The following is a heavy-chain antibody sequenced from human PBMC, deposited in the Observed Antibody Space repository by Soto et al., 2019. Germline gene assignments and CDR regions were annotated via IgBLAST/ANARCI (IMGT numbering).Heavy chain of an antibody. V-gene: IGHV1-18*01. Sequence: QCQLVQSGAEAKKPGASVKVSCQASGYTFTSYGISWVRQAPGHGPEWMGWIIANNGNTDYAQRLQGRVTMTTDTSRRIDYMQLRRLRLDDTAEYYCARYIPDHHYETLGYYSRYYYGLDVLGQGTTVTVSS. CDR1: GYTFTSYG. D-gene: IGHD3-22*01. CDR2: IIANNGNT. CDR3: ARYIPDHHYETLGYYSRYYYGLDV. J-gene: IGHJ6*02.